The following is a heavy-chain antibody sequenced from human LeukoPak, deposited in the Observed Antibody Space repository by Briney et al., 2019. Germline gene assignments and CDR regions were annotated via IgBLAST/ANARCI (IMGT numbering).Heavy chain of an antibody. D-gene: IGHD3-3*01. V-gene: IGHV1-8*03. CDR3: ARGYRGDFWSGYWYYFDY. J-gene: IGHJ4*02. Sequence: ASVKVSCKASGYTFTSYDINWVRQATGQGLEWMGWMNPNSGNTGYAQKFQGRVTITRNTSISTAYMELSSLRSEDTAVYYCARGYRGDFWSGYWYYFDYWGQGTLVTVPS. CDR1: GYTFTSYD. CDR2: MNPNSGNT.